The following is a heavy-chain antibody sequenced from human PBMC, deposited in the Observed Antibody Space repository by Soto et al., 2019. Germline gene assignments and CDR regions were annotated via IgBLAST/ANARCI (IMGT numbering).Heavy chain of an antibody. CDR2: INHSGST. V-gene: IGHV4-34*01. Sequence: AETLSLTCAVYGGSFSGYYWSWIRQPPGKGLEWIGEINHSGSTNYNPSLKSRVTISVDTSKNQFSLKLSSVTAADTAVYYCARSTMIVVVITPLAYYGMDVWGQGTTVTVSS. D-gene: IGHD3-22*01. J-gene: IGHJ6*02. CDR1: GGSFSGYY. CDR3: ARSTMIVVVITPLAYYGMDV.